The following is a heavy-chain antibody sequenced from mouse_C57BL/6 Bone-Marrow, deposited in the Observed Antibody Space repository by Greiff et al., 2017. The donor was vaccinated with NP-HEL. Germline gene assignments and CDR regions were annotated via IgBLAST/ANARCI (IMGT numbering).Heavy chain of an antibody. V-gene: IGHV1-47*01. D-gene: IGHD2-1*01. CDR3: ARGGNYWYYFDY. Sequence: QVQLQQSGAELVKQGEAGQVSWRGAGWTFTTYPIEWVKQNHGKSLEWIGNFHPYNDDTEYNEKFKNKATLTVEKSSSTVYLELSRLTSDDSSVYYCARGGNYWYYFDYWGQGTTLTVSS. CDR1: GWTFTTYP. CDR2: FHPYNDDT. J-gene: IGHJ2*01.